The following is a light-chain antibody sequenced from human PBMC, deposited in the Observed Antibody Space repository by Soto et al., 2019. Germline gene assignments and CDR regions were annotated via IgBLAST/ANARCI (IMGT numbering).Light chain of an antibody. V-gene: IGKV1-27*01. Sequence: IEITQSPSTLSASVGYRVTITCRASQFFSRFLGWYQQKPGKVPRLLIYAASTLQSGVPSRFSGSGSGTDFTLTISSLQPEDVATYYCQQYDSLPFTFGPGTKVDIK. CDR3: QQYDSLPFT. CDR1: QFFSRF. CDR2: AAS. J-gene: IGKJ3*01.